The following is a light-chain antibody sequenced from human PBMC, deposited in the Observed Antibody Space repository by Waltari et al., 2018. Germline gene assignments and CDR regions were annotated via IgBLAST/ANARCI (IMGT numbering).Light chain of an antibody. CDR1: SSDVGGYNY. Sequence: QSALTQPASVSGSPGQSITISCTGTSSDVGGYNYVSWYQLHPGKVPILISYEVSNRPRGVTKRLSGSKSGNTTSPTIAGHQAEEEADYYCSSFTDTSSWVFGGGTKVTVL. CDR2: EVS. CDR3: SSFTDTSSWV. V-gene: IGLV2-14*01. J-gene: IGLJ3*02.